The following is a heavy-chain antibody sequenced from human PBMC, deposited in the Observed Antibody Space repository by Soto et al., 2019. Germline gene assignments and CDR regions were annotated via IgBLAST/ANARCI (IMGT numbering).Heavy chain of an antibody. CDR2: IYYSGST. J-gene: IGHJ6*02. Sequence: SETLSLTCTVSGGSISSYYGSWIRQPPGKGLEWIGYIYYSGSTNYNPSLKSRVTISVDTSKNQFSLKLSSVTAADTAVYYCARHLVVVPAASGYYGMDVWGQGTTVTVSS. D-gene: IGHD2-2*01. V-gene: IGHV4-59*08. CDR1: GGSISSYY. CDR3: ARHLVVVPAASGYYGMDV.